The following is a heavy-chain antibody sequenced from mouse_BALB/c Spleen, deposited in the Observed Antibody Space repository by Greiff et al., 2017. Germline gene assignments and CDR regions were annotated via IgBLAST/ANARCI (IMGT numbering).Heavy chain of an antibody. D-gene: IGHD2-3*01. J-gene: IGHJ3*01. CDR1: GYAFTNYL. CDR3: ARSYDGYYAY. V-gene: IGHV1-54*01. Sequence: VQLQQSGAELVRPGTSVKVSCKASGYAFTNYLIEWVKQRPGQGLEWIGVINPGSGGTNYNEKFKGKATLTADKSSSTAYMQLSSLTSDDSAVYFCARSYDGYYAYWGQGTLVTVSA. CDR2: INPGSGGT.